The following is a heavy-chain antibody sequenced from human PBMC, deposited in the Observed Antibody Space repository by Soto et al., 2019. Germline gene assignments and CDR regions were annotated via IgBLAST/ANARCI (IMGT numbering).Heavy chain of an antibody. CDR2: ISSSSSTI. CDR3: ARVRGPDMLFTYYYYYGMDV. J-gene: IGHJ6*02. Sequence: EVQLVESGGGLVQPGGSLRLSCAASGFTFSSYSMNWVRQAPGKGLEWVSYISSSSSTIYYADSVKGRFTISRDNAKNSLYLQMNSLRDEDTAVYYCARVRGPDMLFTYYYYYGMDVWGQGTTVTVSS. V-gene: IGHV3-48*02. D-gene: IGHD2-8*01. CDR1: GFTFSSYS.